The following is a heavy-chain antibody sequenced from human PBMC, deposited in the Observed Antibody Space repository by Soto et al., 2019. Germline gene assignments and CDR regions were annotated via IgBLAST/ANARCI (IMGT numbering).Heavy chain of an antibody. J-gene: IGHJ4*02. V-gene: IGHV1-18*01. CDR2: ISTYNGNT. CDR3: ARGPTDYYDNSANYFLDY. Sequence: QVQLVQSGAEVKKPGASVKVSCKASGYTFITYGVSWVRQAPGQGLDWLGWISTYNGNTRYAERLPGRVTMTTDTTTNTAYMELRNLRSDVTAVYYCARGPTDYYDNSANYFLDYWGKGTLVTVSS. D-gene: IGHD3-22*01. CDR1: GYTFITYG.